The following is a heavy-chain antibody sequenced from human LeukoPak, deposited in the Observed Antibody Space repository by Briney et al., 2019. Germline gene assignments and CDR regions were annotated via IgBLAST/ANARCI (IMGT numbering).Heavy chain of an antibody. V-gene: IGHV3-7*03. CDR1: GFPFSSYS. CDR2: IKPDGTTK. CDR3: ARSIPYGTTWYGRSDY. Sequence: PGGSLRLSCAASGFPFSSYSMAWVRQAPGKGLEWVANIKPDGTTKFYVDSAKGRFTISRDNALNSLYLQMNSLRAEDTAIYYCARSIPYGTTWYGRSDYWGQGTLVTVSS. D-gene: IGHD6-13*01. J-gene: IGHJ4*02.